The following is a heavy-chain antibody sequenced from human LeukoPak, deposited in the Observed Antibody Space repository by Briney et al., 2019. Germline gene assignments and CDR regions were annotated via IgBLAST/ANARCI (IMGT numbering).Heavy chain of an antibody. CDR2: ISSSSSYI. CDR3: ARDRRGGDYFDY. D-gene: IGHD3-10*01. V-gene: IGHV3-21*01. CDR1: GFTFSSYS. J-gene: IGHJ4*02. Sequence: GGSLRLSCAASGFTFSSYSMNWVRQAPGKGLEWVSSISSSSSYIYYADSVKGRFIISRDNAKNSLYLQMNSLRAEDTAVYYCARDRRGGDYFDYWGQGTLVTVSS.